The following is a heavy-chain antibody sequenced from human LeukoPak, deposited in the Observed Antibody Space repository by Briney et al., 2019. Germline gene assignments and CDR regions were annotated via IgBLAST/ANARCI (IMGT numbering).Heavy chain of an antibody. V-gene: IGHV3-23*01. D-gene: IGHD6-6*01. CDR2: ISTNSANT. CDR1: GFTFSTYG. J-gene: IGHJ4*02. CDR3: AKGQSTIATRSFDS. Sequence: QPGGSLRLSCAASGFTFSTYGMNWVRQAPGKGLEWVSTISTNSANTYYTDSVKGRFTICRDNSKDTLFMQMNSLRAEDTAVYYCAKGQSTIATRSFDSWGQGTLVTVSS.